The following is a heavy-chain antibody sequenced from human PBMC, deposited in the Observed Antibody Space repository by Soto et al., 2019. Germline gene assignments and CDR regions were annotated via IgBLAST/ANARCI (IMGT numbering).Heavy chain of an antibody. CDR1: GYTFANYA. J-gene: IGHJ4*02. Sequence: ASVKVSCQASGYTFANYAIQWVRQAPGQRLEWMGWINAGNAKTKYSQKFQGRVTITRDTSADTAYMELSSLRSEDTALYYCAREHDFWSGYSFDFWGQGTQVTVSS. CDR3: AREHDFWSGYSFDF. D-gene: IGHD3-3*01. V-gene: IGHV1-3*01. CDR2: INAGNAKT.